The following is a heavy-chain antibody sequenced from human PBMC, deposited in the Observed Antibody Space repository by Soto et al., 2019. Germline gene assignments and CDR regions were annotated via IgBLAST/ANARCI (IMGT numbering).Heavy chain of an antibody. D-gene: IGHD4-17*01. CDR1: GFTFSSYG. J-gene: IGHJ4*02. CDR3: ARDISGDYGDTFDY. Sequence: QVQLVESGGGVVQPGRSLRLSCAASGFTFSSYGMHRVRQAPGKGLEWVAVIWYDGSNKYYADSVKGRFTISRDNSKNTLYLQMNSLRAEDTAVYYCARDISGDYGDTFDYWGQGTLVTVSS. CDR2: IWYDGSNK. V-gene: IGHV3-33*01.